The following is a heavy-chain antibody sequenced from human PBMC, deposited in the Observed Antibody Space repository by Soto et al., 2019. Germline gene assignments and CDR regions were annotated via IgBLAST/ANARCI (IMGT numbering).Heavy chain of an antibody. CDR1: GFTFSSYD. CDR3: ARGYRSDYFDD. V-gene: IGHV3-13*01. J-gene: IGHJ4*02. D-gene: IGHD4-4*01. Sequence: PGGSLRLSCAASGFTFSSYDMHWVRQATGKGLEWVSAIGTAGDTYYPGSVKGRFTISRENAKNSLYLQMNSLRAGDTAVYYCARGYRSDYFDDWGQGTLVTVSS. CDR2: IGTAGDT.